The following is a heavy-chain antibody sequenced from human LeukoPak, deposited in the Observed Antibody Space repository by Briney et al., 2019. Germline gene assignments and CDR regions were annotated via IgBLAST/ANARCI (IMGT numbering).Heavy chain of an antibody. CDR1: GGSFSGYY. J-gene: IGHJ5*02. CDR2: INHSGST. CDR3: AIGGKVNWLDP. D-gene: IGHD3-16*01. Sequence: SETLSLTCAVYGGSFSGYYWSWIRQPPGKGLEWIGEINHSGSTNYNPSLKSRVTISVDTSKNQFSLKLSSVTAADTAVYYCAIGGKVNWLDPWGQGTLVTVSS. V-gene: IGHV4-34*01.